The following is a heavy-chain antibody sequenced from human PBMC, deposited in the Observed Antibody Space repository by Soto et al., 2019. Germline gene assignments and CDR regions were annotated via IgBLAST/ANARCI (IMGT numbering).Heavy chain of an antibody. CDR3: VRYCSTTKCPFDY. D-gene: IGHD2-2*01. CDR2: IYYSGNT. V-gene: IGHV4-30-4*01. J-gene: IGHJ4*02. CDR1: GGSISSGGSY. Sequence: LTCTVSGGSISSGGSYWGWIRQPPGKGLEWIGYIYYSGNTILNPSLRSRVTLSVDTSKNQFSLNLSSVTAADTAVYYCVRYCSTTKCPFDYWGQGTLVTVSS.